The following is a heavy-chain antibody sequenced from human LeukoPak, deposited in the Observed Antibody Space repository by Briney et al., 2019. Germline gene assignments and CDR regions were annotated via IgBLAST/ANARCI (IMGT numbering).Heavy chain of an antibody. V-gene: IGHV4-34*01. CDR3: ARGGEQLVPFDY. J-gene: IGHJ4*02. Sequence: KPSETLSHTCAVYGGSFSGYYWSWIRQPPGKGLEWIGEINHSGSTNYNPSLKSRVTISVDTSKNQFSLKLSSVTAADTAVYYCARGGEQLVPFDYWGQGTLVTVSS. D-gene: IGHD6-6*01. CDR2: INHSGST. CDR1: GGSFSGYY.